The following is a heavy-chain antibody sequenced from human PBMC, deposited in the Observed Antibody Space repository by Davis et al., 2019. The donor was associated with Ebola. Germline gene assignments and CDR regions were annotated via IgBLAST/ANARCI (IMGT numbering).Heavy chain of an antibody. J-gene: IGHJ4*02. CDR2: INHSGST. V-gene: IGHV4-34*01. CDR3: ARGLGSGSYSPDY. CDR1: GGSFSGYY. Sequence: PSETLSLTCAVYGGSFSGYYWSWIRQPPGKGLEWIGEINHSGSTNYNPSLKSRVTISVDTSKNQFSLKLSSVTAADTAVYYCARGLGSGSYSPDYWGQGTLVTVSS. D-gene: IGHD3-10*01.